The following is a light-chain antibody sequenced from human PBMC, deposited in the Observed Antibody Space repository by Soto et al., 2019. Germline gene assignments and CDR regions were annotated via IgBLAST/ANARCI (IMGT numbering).Light chain of an antibody. CDR3: MQHIEYPFT. Sequence: DIVMTQTPLSLPVTPGEPASISCRSSQSLLDSDDGNTYLDWYVQKPGQSPQLLIYTVSSRASGVPDRFSGSGSGTDFSLRISRVEAEDGGVYYCMQHIEYPFTFGQGTRLEIK. CDR1: QSLLDSDDGNTY. V-gene: IGKV2-40*01. CDR2: TVS. J-gene: IGKJ5*01.